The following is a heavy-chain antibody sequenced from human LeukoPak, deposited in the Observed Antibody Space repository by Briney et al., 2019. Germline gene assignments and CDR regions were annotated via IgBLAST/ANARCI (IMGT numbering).Heavy chain of an antibody. Sequence: GGSLRLSCAASGFTVSGNYMSWVRQAPGKGLEWVSVIHSGGNTFYADSVKGRFTISRDNSKNTLYLQMNSLRAEDTAVYYCARGDIVVVPTAVGSWDYWGQGTLVTVSS. CDR3: ARGDIVVVPTAVGSWDY. V-gene: IGHV3-53*01. CDR2: IHSGGNT. J-gene: IGHJ4*02. D-gene: IGHD2-2*01. CDR1: GFTVSGNY.